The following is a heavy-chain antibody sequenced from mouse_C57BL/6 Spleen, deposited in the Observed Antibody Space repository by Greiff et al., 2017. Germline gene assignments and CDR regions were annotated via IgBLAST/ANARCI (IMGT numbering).Heavy chain of an antibody. J-gene: IGHJ2*01. CDR2: IHPNSGST. CDR3: ARYGYGSSFDY. D-gene: IGHD1-1*01. Sequence: QVQLQQPGAELVTPGASVKLSCKASGYTFTSYWMHWVKQRPGQGLEWIGMIHPNSGSTNYNEKFKSKATLTVDKSSSTAYMQLSSLTSEDSAVYYCARYGYGSSFDYWGQGTTLTVSS. CDR1: GYTFTSYW. V-gene: IGHV1-64*01.